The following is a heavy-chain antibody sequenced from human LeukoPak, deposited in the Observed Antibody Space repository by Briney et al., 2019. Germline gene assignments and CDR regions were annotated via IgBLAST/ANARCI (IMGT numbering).Heavy chain of an antibody. CDR3: ARDYKGVPAVPYFDY. J-gene: IGHJ4*02. V-gene: IGHV1-46*01. CDR2: INPSGGST. D-gene: IGHD2-2*01. Sequence: ASVKVSCKASGYTFTSYYMHWVRQAPGQGLEWMGIINPSGGSTSYAQKFQGRVTMTRDTSTSTVYMELSSLRSEDTAVYYCARDYKGVPAVPYFDYWGQGTLVTVSS. CDR1: GYTFTSYY.